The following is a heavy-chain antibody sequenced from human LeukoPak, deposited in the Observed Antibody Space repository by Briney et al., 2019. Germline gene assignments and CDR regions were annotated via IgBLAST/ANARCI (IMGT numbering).Heavy chain of an antibody. J-gene: IGHJ5*02. CDR1: GGTFSSYA. V-gene: IGHV1-18*01. Sequence: ASVKVSCKASGGTFSSYAISWVRQAPGQGLEWMGWISAYNGNTNYAQKLQGRVTMTTDTSTSTAYMELRSLRSDDTAVYYCARYYDILTGPNWFGPWGQGTLVTVSS. D-gene: IGHD3-9*01. CDR3: ARYYDILTGPNWFGP. CDR2: ISAYNGNT.